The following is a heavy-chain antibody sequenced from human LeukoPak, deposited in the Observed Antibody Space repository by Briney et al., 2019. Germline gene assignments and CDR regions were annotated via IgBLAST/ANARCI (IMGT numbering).Heavy chain of an antibody. CDR1: GFPFSSYA. D-gene: IGHD5-24*01. Sequence: GGSLRLSCEASGFPFSSYAMNWVRQAPGKGLEWVSTISGSGGSTYYADSVKGRFTISRDKSKNTMHLQMNSLRAEDTAVYYCAKERGYGYNHIDYWGQGTLVIVSS. J-gene: IGHJ4*02. V-gene: IGHV3-23*01. CDR3: AKERGYGYNHIDY. CDR2: ISGSGGST.